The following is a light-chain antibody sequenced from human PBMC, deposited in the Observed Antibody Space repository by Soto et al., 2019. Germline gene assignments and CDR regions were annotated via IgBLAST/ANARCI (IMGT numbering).Light chain of an antibody. V-gene: IGKV1-5*03. CDR1: QSVNAW. J-gene: IGKJ1*01. CDR3: QQDNTYWT. CDR2: KAS. Sequence: SLSPSSLSASVGDRVTITYRASQSVNAWVAWYQQKSEKAPNLLIYKASILENGVPSRFSGSGAGTEFTLTISSQPPDDSATYCWQQDNTYWTFGQGTKVDIK.